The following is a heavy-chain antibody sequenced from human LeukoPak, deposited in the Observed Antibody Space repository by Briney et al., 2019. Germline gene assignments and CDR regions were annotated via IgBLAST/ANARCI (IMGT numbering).Heavy chain of an antibody. V-gene: IGHV3-21*01. Sequence: GGSLRLSCAASGFTFSSYWMHWVRQAPGKGLEWVSSISSSSSYIYYADSVKGRFTISRDNAKNSLYLQMNSLRAEDTAVYYCVRDPYSGWHFDHWGQGTLVTVSS. CDR1: GFTFSSYW. J-gene: IGHJ4*02. CDR3: VRDPYSGWHFDH. D-gene: IGHD6-19*01. CDR2: ISSSSSYI.